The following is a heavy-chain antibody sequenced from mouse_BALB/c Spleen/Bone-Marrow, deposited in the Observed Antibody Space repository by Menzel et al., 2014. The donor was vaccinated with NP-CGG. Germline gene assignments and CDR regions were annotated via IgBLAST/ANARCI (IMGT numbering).Heavy chain of an antibody. Sequence: VQLQQSGAELVRPGASVKLSCKASGYTFTSYWMNWVKQRPGQGLEWIGMIDPSDSETHDNQMFKDKATLTVDKSSSTAYMQLSSLTSEDSAVYYCASNPRFAYWGQGTLVTVSA. J-gene: IGHJ3*01. CDR1: GYTFTSYW. CDR3: ASNPRFAY. CDR2: IDPSDSET. V-gene: IGHV1-61*01.